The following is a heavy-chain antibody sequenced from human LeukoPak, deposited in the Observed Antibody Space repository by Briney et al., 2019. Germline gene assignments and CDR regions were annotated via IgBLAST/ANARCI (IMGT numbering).Heavy chain of an antibody. CDR1: GFTFSSYG. D-gene: IGHD3-9*01. V-gene: IGHV3-30*18. CDR2: ISYDGSNK. Sequence: GGSLRLSCAASGFTFSSYGMHWVRQAPGKGLEWVAVISYDGSNKYYADSVKGQFTISRDNSKNTLYLQMNSLRAEDTAVYYCAKDGLGLTGYFYYYYGMDVWGQGTTVTVSS. CDR3: AKDGLGLTGYFYYYYGMDV. J-gene: IGHJ6*02.